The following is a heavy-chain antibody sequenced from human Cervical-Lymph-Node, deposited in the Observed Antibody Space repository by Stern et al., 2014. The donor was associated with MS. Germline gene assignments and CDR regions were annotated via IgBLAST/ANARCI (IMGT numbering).Heavy chain of an antibody. J-gene: IGHJ3*02. CDR2: VYYSGST. V-gene: IGHV4-59*01. CDR3: ARGDALDI. CDR1: SGSISSYS. Sequence: QVQLQESGPGLVKPSATLSLTCTVSSGSISSYSWSWILQSPGKGLAWIGYVYYSGSTNYNPSLKSRVTISVDMFKNQFFLKLHSVTAADTAVYYCARGDALDIWGQGTMVTVPS.